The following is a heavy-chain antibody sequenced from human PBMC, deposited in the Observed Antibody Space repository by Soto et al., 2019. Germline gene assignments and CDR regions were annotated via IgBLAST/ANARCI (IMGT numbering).Heavy chain of an antibody. D-gene: IGHD3-10*01. Sequence: GGSLRLSCAASGFTFSSYWMHWVRQAPGKGLVWVSRINSDGSSTSYADSVKGRLTISRDNAKNTLYLQMNSLRAEDTAVYYCAREGHQDYGSGSYRASYNWFDPWGQGTLVTVSS. CDR3: AREGHQDYGSGSYRASYNWFDP. V-gene: IGHV3-74*01. CDR2: INSDGSST. CDR1: GFTFSSYW. J-gene: IGHJ5*02.